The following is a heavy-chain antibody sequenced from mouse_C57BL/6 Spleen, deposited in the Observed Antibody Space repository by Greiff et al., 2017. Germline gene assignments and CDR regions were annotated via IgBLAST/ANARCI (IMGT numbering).Heavy chain of an antibody. CDR1: GYAFTNYL. Sequence: QVQLQQSGAELVRPGTSVKVSCKASGYAFTNYLIEWVKQRPGRGLEWIGVINPGSGGTNYNEKFKGKATMTADKSSSTAYMQLSSLTSEDSAVYFCARGDYYGSSPYYFDYWGQGTTLTVSS. J-gene: IGHJ2*01. CDR2: INPGSGGT. CDR3: ARGDYYGSSPYYFDY. D-gene: IGHD1-1*01. V-gene: IGHV1-54*01.